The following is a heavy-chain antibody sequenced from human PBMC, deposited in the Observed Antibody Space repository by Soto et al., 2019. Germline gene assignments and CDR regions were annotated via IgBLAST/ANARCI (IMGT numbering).Heavy chain of an antibody. J-gene: IGHJ4*02. D-gene: IGHD3-10*01. V-gene: IGHV1-69*02. CDR3: ATNYGSGSTHFDH. CDR2: FIPMVAMS. CDR1: GGTFSSYT. Sequence: QVLLVQSGAEVKKPGSSVKVSCTASGGTFSSYTISWVRQAPGQGPEWMGRFIPMVAMSDYARRFQGRVKITADTSTSTVYMQLHRLRSEDTAVYYCATNYGSGSTHFDHWGQGTLVTVSS.